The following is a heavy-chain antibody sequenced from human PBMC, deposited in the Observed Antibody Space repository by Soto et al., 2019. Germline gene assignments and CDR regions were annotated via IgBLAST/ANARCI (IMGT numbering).Heavy chain of an antibody. J-gene: IGHJ6*02. CDR3: ARDRASHDFWSGYYHYYYYGMDV. CDR2: ISYDGSNK. V-gene: IGHV3-30-3*01. Sequence: SLRLSCAASGFTFSSYAMHWVRQAPGKGLEWVAVISYDGSNKYYADSVKGRFTISRDNSKNTLYLQMNSLRAEDTAVYYCARDRASHDFWSGYYHYYYYGMDVWGQGTTVTVSS. D-gene: IGHD3-3*01. CDR1: GFTFSSYA.